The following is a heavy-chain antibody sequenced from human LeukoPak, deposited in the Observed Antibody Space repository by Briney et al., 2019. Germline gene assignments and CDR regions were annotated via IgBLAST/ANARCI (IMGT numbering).Heavy chain of an antibody. CDR3: ARGRPDVLLWFGEAKPYYYYYMDV. CDR1: GGTFSSYA. D-gene: IGHD3-10*01. Sequence: ASVKVSCKASGGTFSSYAISWVRQAPGQGLEWMGGIIPIFGTANYAQKFQGRVTITADESTSTAYMELSSLRSEDTAVYYCARGRPDVLLWFGEAKPYYYYYMDVWGKGTTVTISS. V-gene: IGHV1-69*13. CDR2: IIPIFGTA. J-gene: IGHJ6*03.